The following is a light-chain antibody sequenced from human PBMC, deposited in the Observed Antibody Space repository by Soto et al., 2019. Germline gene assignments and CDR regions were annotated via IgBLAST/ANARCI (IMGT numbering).Light chain of an antibody. J-gene: IGKJ5*01. Sequence: IQLTQSPSSLSASVGDRVSISCRASQSISNYLNWYQQKPGKAPKLLIYAASTLQSGVPSRFSGSGSGTDFTLAISSLQSEDFAVYYCQQYDKWPPITFGQGTRLEIK. CDR2: AAS. CDR3: QQYDKWPPIT. CDR1: QSISNY. V-gene: IGKV1-39*01.